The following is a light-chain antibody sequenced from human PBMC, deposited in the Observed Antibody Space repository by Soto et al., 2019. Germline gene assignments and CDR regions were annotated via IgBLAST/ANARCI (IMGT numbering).Light chain of an antibody. V-gene: IGKV1-39*01. CDR1: QSISSY. J-gene: IGKJ4*01. Sequence: DIQMTQSPSSLSASVGDRVTITCRASQSISSYLNWYQQKPGKAPKLLIYAASSLQSGVPSRFSGSGSGTDFTLTISSLQPEDFATYYCLQTYSTSLTFGGGTKVDIK. CDR3: LQTYSTSLT. CDR2: AAS.